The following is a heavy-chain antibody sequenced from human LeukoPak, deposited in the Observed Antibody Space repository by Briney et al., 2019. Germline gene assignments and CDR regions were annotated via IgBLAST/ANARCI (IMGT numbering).Heavy chain of an antibody. CDR1: GFVFSSYS. Sequence: GVLRLSCEGSGFVFSSYSMNWVRQAPGKGLEWVSSISNGNNYIYYADSVKGRFTISRDNAKNSLYLQMNSLRAEDTAVYYCAELGITMIGGVWGKGTTVTISS. V-gene: IGHV3-21*01. CDR2: ISNGNNYI. J-gene: IGHJ6*04. CDR3: AELGITMIGGV. D-gene: IGHD3-10*02.